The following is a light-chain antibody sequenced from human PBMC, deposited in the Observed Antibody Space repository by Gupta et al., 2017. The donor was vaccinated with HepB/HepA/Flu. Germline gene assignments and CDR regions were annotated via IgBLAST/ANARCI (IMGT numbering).Light chain of an antibody. Sequence: EIVLTQSPGTLSLSPGERATLSCRASQSVSSSYLAWHQQKPGQAPRLLIYGASSRATGIPDRFSGSGSGTDFTLTISRLEPEDFAVYYCQQDGSSPLTFGGGTKVEIK. CDR3: QQDGSSPLT. V-gene: IGKV3-20*01. J-gene: IGKJ4*01. CDR2: GAS. CDR1: QSVSSSY.